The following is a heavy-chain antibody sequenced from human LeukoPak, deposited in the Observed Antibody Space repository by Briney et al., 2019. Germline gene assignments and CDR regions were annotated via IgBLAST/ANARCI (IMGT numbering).Heavy chain of an antibody. J-gene: IGHJ6*03. D-gene: IGHD6-6*01. CDR1: GGSFSGYY. V-gene: IGHV4-34*01. CDR2: INHSGST. Sequence: SETLSLTCAVYGGSFSGYYCSWIRQPPGKGLEWLGEINHSGSTNYNPSLKSRVTISVDTSKNQFSLKLSSVTAADTAVYYCARSGFLAARRGFYYYYYMDVWGKGTTVTVSS. CDR3: ARSGFLAARRGFYYYYYMDV.